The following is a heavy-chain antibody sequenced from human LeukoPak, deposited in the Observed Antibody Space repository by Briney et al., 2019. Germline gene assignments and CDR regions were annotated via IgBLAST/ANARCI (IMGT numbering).Heavy chain of an antibody. CDR2: IYYSGST. Sequence: SQTLSLTCTVSGGSVNNGNHYWTWIRQPPGKGLEWIGYIYYSGSTYYNPSLKSRLTISIDTSKNQFSLKLTSVTAADTAVYYCARAGYCSGSTCYSWFFDLWGRGTLVTVSS. CDR3: ARAGYCSGSTCYSWFFDL. V-gene: IGHV4-30-4*01. CDR1: GGSVNNGNHY. J-gene: IGHJ2*01. D-gene: IGHD2-15*01.